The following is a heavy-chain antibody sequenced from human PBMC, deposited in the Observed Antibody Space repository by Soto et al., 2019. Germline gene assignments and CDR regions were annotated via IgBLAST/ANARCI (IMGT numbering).Heavy chain of an antibody. D-gene: IGHD1-26*01. Sequence: EVQLLESGGGLVQPGGSLRLSCAASGFTFSSYAMSWVRQAPGKGLEWVSAISGSGGSTYYADSVKGRFTISRDNSKNTLYLQMNSLRAEDTAVYYCAKGPYSGSYYRNYFDYWGQGTLVTVSS. CDR1: GFTFSSYA. CDR3: AKGPYSGSYYRNYFDY. J-gene: IGHJ4*02. V-gene: IGHV3-23*01. CDR2: ISGSGGST.